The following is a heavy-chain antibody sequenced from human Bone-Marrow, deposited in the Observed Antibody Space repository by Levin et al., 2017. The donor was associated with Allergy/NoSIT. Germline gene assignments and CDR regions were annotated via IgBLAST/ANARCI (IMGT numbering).Heavy chain of an antibody. D-gene: IGHD4-11*01. CDR2: IQNSGST. V-gene: IGHV4-59*11. Sequence: SETLSLICTVSGGSITRHSWSWIRQPPGKGLEWIGYIQNSGSTNYNPSLKSRVTISIDTSKNHLSLKLSSVTAADPAFYYCARVLTTITPSWQYYYYMDVWGKGTTVTVSS. CDR3: ARVLTTITPSWQYYYYMDV. CDR1: GGSITRHS. J-gene: IGHJ6*03.